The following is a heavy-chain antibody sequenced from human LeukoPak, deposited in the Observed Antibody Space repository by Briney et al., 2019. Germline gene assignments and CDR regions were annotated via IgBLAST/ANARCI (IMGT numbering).Heavy chain of an antibody. D-gene: IGHD6-13*01. Sequence: GGSLRLSCAASGFTFSSYWMSWVRQAPGKGLEWVANIKQDGSEKYYVDSVKGRFTISRDDAKNTLYLQMNSLRAEDTAVYYCARDPDSSGWSSIEYWGQGTLVTVSS. J-gene: IGHJ4*02. CDR3: ARDPDSSGWSSIEY. CDR1: GFTFSSYW. V-gene: IGHV3-7*01. CDR2: IKQDGSEK.